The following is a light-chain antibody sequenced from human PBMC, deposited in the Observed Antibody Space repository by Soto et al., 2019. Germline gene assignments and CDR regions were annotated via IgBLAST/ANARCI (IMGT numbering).Light chain of an antibody. V-gene: IGKV1-39*01. CDR2: GAS. Sequence: DTQMTQSPSSLSASVGDRVTITCRASQSIANYLNWYQQKHGKAPKLLIYGASNLQGGVPSRFSASGSGTEFTLTISSLQPEDFATYYCQQSYSNFGQGTKLEIK. CDR3: QQSYSN. J-gene: IGKJ2*01. CDR1: QSIANY.